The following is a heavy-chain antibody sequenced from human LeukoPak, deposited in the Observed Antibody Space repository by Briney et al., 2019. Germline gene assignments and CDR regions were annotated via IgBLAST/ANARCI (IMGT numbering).Heavy chain of an antibody. Sequence: GGSLRLSCAASGFTFTTYWMGWVRQAPGKGPEWVANINQVGSSKYFVDSVKGRFIISRDNAKNSLYLQMNSLRDEDTAVYYCANLGPPGRDHFLESWGQGTLVTVSS. CDR2: INQVGSSK. V-gene: IGHV3-7*01. CDR1: GFTFTTYW. CDR3: ANLGPPGRDHFLES. J-gene: IGHJ4*02. D-gene: IGHD3-3*02.